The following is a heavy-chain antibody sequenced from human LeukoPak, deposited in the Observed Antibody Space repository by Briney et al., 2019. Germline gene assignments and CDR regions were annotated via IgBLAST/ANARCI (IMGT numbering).Heavy chain of an antibody. J-gene: IGHJ4*02. CDR3: ARAYDRSPYYFDY. CDR1: GGSISSYY. CDR2: IYYSGST. Sequence: SETLSLTCTVSGGSISSYYWSWIRQPPGKGLEWIGYIYYSGSTNYNPSLKSRVTISVDTSKNQFSLKLSSVTAADTAVYYCARAYDRSPYYFDYWGQGTLVTVSP. V-gene: IGHV4-59*01. D-gene: IGHD3-22*01.